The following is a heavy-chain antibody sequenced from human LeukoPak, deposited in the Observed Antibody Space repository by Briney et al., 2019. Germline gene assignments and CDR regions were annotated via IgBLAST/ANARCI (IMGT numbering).Heavy chain of an antibody. J-gene: IGHJ4*02. Sequence: GGSLRLSGAASGFTFSSYGMHWVRQAPGKGLEWVAVIWYDGSNKYYADSVKGRFTISRDNSKNTLYLQMNSLRAEDTAVYYCARDLYSSGWSGPIDYWGQGTLVTVSS. D-gene: IGHD6-19*01. V-gene: IGHV3-33*01. CDR1: GFTFSSYG. CDR3: ARDLYSSGWSGPIDY. CDR2: IWYDGSNK.